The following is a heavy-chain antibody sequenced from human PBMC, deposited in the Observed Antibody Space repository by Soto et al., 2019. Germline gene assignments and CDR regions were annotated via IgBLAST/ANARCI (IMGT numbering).Heavy chain of an antibody. CDR1: GFSFDTYG. J-gene: IGHJ4*02. V-gene: IGHV3-23*01. CDR2: ISGSGTGK. Sequence: HPGGSLRLSWAAPGFSFDTYGVSWVRQAPGKGLQWVSGISGSGTGKYYADSVKGRFTISRDNSKNTLYLQMNSLRAEDTAVYYCAKVRADYYDSSGPIDYWGQGTLVTVSS. CDR3: AKVRADYYDSSGPIDY. D-gene: IGHD3-22*01.